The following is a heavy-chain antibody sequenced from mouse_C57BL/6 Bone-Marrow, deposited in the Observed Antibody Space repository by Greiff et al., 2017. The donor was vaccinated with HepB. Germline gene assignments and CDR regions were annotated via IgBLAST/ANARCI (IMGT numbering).Heavy chain of an antibody. CDR3: ARPSTVVPHWYFDV. CDR1: GYSFTDYN. CDR2: INPNYGTT. J-gene: IGHJ1*03. V-gene: IGHV1-39*01. D-gene: IGHD1-1*01. Sequence: VQLQQSGPELVKPGASVKISCKASGYSFTDYNMNWVKQSNGKSLEWIGVINPNYGTTSYNQKFEGKATLTVDQSSSTAYMQLNSLTSEDSAVYYCARPSTVVPHWYFDVWGTGTTVTVSS.